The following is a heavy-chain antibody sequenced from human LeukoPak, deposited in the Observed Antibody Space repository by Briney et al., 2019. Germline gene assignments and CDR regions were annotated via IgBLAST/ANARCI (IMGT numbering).Heavy chain of an antibody. CDR3: ARGIVVVPAALSN. J-gene: IGHJ4*02. Sequence: PGGSLRLSCAASGFTFSSYSMNWGRPAPGKGVGGGSSISSSSSYIYYADSVKGRFTISRDNAKNSLYLQMNSLRAEDTAVYYCARGIVVVPAALSNWGQGTLVTVSS. V-gene: IGHV3-21*01. D-gene: IGHD2-2*01. CDR2: ISSSSSYI. CDR1: GFTFSSYS.